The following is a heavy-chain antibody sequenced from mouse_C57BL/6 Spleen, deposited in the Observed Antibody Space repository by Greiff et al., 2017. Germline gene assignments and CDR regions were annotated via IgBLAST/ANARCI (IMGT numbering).Heavy chain of an antibody. D-gene: IGHD3-2*02. V-gene: IGHV1-61*01. CDR3: ARRDSSGYDY. CDR2: IYPSDSET. CDR1: GYTFTSYW. J-gene: IGHJ2*01. Sequence: QVQLQQPGAELVRPGSSVKLSCKASGYTFTSYWMDWVKQRPGQGLEWIGNIYPSDSETNYNQKFKDKATLTVDKSSSTAYMLLSSLTSEDSAVYYCARRDSSGYDYWGQGTTLTVSS.